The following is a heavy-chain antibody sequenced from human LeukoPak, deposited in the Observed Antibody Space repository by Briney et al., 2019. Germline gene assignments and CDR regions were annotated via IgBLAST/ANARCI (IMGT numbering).Heavy chain of an antibody. J-gene: IGHJ4*02. V-gene: IGHV4-39*07. Sequence: SETLSLTCTVSGGSISSSSYYWGWIRQPPGKGLEWIGSIYYSGSTYYNPSLKSRVTISVDTSKNQFSLKLSSVTAADTAVYYCARDPPSGPFDYWGQGTLVTVSP. CDR2: IYYSGST. CDR1: GGSISSSSYY. CDR3: ARDPPSGPFDY. D-gene: IGHD1-26*01.